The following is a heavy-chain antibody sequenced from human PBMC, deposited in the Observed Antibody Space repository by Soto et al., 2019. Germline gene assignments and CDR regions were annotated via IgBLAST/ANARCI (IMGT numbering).Heavy chain of an antibody. CDR2: ISSDGNNK. CDR1: GFTFDSHG. V-gene: IGHV3-30*18. D-gene: IGHD4-17*01. CDR3: AKDLLPNTVTTCGS. J-gene: IGHJ5*02. Sequence: QVQLVESGGCAVQPGRSLRLSCAASGFTFDSHGMHWVRQAPGKGLEWVAVISSDGNNKYYADSVKGRFTISRDNFNNILYLQMSSLRAEDTAVYYCAKDLLPNTVTTCGSWGQGTLVTVSS.